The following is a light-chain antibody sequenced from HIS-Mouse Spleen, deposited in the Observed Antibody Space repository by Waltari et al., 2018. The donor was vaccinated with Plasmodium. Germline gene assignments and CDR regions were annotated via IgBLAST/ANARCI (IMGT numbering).Light chain of an antibody. V-gene: IGLV3-10*01. J-gene: IGLJ3*02. Sequence: SYELTQPPSVSVSPGPTARLTCPGDALPKKSAYWYQQKSGQAPVLVIYEDSKRPSGIPERFSGSSSGTMATLTISGAQVEDEADYYCYSTDSSGNHRVFGGGTKLTVL. CDR2: EDS. CDR3: YSTDSSGNHRV. CDR1: ALPKKS.